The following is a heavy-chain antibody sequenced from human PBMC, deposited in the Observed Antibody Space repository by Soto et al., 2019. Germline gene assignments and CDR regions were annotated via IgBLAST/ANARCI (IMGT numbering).Heavy chain of an antibody. V-gene: IGHV3-30*18. J-gene: IGHJ4*02. Sequence: QVQLVQSGGGVVQPGRSLRLSCEASGFTFSNYGMHWVRQAPGKGLEWVSVISYDEKDKFYVDSVKGRFTISRDSSRNARYLQMSSLRTVETGVYYCANDRGARVRGCDYWGQGTLVNVAS. D-gene: IGHD3-10*01. CDR1: GFTFSNYG. CDR2: ISYDEKDK. CDR3: ANDRGARVRGCDY.